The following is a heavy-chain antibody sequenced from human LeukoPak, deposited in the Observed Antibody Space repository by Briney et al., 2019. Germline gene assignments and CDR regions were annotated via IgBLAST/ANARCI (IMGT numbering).Heavy chain of an antibody. CDR3: ARDRKLDFWSGYQVGYYMDV. D-gene: IGHD3-3*01. Sequence: SEALSLTCTVSGGSISSYYWSWIRQPAGKGLEWIGRIYTSGSTNYNPSLKSRVTMSVDTSKNQFSLKLSSVTAADTAVYYCARDRKLDFWSGYQVGYYMDVRGKGTTVTVSS. V-gene: IGHV4-4*07. J-gene: IGHJ6*03. CDR1: GGSISSYY. CDR2: IYTSGST.